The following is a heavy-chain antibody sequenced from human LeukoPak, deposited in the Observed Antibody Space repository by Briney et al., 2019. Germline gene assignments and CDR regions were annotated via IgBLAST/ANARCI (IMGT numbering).Heavy chain of an antibody. CDR3: SVRWNSQSVWYCDL. CDR2: IYYSGST. J-gene: IGHJ2*01. D-gene: IGHD1/OR15-1a*01. V-gene: IGHV4-59*08. CDR1: GGSIGTYS. Sequence: SETLSPTCTVSGGSIGTYSGGCIRQPPGKGLEWIGYIYYSGSTNYNPSLKSRVTISVDTSKNQFSLKLSSVTAADTAVYYCSVRWNSQSVWYCDLWGRDHVVSVSS.